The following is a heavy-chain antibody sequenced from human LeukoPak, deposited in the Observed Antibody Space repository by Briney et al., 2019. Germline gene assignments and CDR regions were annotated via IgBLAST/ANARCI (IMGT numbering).Heavy chain of an antibody. D-gene: IGHD1-7*01. CDR2: IYYSGST. J-gene: IGHJ5*01. Sequence: SETLSLTCTVSGGSISSGGYYWSWIRQHPGKGLEWIGYIYYSGSTNYNPSLNSRVTISVDTSKNQFSLKLTSVTAADTAVYYCARGPNWNYDSWGQGTLVTVSS. CDR1: GGSISSGGYY. CDR3: ARGPNWNYDS. V-gene: IGHV4-61*08.